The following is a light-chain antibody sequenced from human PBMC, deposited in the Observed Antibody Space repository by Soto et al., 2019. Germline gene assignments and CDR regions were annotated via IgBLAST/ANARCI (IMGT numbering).Light chain of an antibody. J-gene: IGKJ1*01. CDR1: QSVNSN. Sequence: IEMTQSPATLSVSPGERATLSCRAIQSVNSNLAWYQQKPGQAPRLLIYGASTRATGIPVRFSGSGSGTEFTLTISSLQSEDYAVYYCQQYNQWPPWTFGQGTKVDIK. V-gene: IGKV3-15*01. CDR2: GAS. CDR3: QQYNQWPPWT.